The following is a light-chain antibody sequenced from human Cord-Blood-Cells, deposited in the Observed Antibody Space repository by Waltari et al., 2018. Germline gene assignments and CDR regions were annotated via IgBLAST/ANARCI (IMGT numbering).Light chain of an antibody. J-gene: IGLJ2*01. V-gene: IGLV2-8*01. CDR2: DVS. CDR1: SSDAGGYNY. Sequence: QSALTQPPSASGSPGQSVTISCTGTSSDAGGYNYVAWYQQHPVKAPKLMIYDVSKRPSGVPDRFSGSKSGNTASLTVSGLQAEDEADYYCSSYAGSNNLVFGGGTKLTVL. CDR3: SSYAGSNNLV.